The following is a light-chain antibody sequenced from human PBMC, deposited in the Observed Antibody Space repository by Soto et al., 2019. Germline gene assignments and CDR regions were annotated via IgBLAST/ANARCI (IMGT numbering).Light chain of an antibody. V-gene: IGLV2-18*02. CDR3: CSYTSSTTLFV. Sequence: QYALTQPPSVSGSPGQSVTISCTGTNSDVGSYDRVSWYQQPPGIAPKLMIYEVSHRPSGVPDRFSGSKSGNTASLTISGLQAEDEGDYYCCSYTSSTTLFVFGTGTKLTVL. J-gene: IGLJ1*01. CDR1: NSDVGSYDR. CDR2: EVS.